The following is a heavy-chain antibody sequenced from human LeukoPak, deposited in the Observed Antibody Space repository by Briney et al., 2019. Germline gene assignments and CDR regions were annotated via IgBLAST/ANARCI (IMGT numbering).Heavy chain of an antibody. CDR1: GFTFSSYS. CDR3: AKSSGYYLFQH. D-gene: IGHD3-22*01. CDR2: ISSSSSYI. J-gene: IGHJ1*01. V-gene: IGHV3-21*04. Sequence: GGSLRLSCAASGFTFSSYSMNWVRQAPGKGLEWVSSISSSSSYIYYADSVKGRFTISRDNSKNTLYLQMNSLRAEDTAVYYCAKSSGYYLFQHWGQGTLVTVSS.